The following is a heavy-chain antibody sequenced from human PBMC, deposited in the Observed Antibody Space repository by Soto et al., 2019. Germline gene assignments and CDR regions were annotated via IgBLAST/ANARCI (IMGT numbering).Heavy chain of an antibody. J-gene: IGHJ4*02. D-gene: IGHD6-19*01. CDR3: ARIEVAGTGSIDY. V-gene: IGHV4-59*08. CDR2: IYYSGST. Sequence: SRISKPPGKGLEWIGYIYYSGSTNYNPSLKSRVTISVDTSKNQFSLKLSSVTAADTAVYYCARIEVAGTGSIDYWGQGTLVTVSS.